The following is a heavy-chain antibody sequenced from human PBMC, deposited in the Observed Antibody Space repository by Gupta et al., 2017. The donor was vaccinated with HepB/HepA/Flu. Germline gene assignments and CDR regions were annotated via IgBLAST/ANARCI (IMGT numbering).Heavy chain of an antibody. CDR3: ARDSLWSGNYGMDV. CDR2: IYYSGST. J-gene: IGHJ6*02. Sequence: QVQLQESGPGLVKPSETLSLTCTVSGGSISSYYWSWIRQPPGKGLEWIGYIYYSGSTNYNPSLKSRVTISVDTPKNQFSLKLSSVTAADTAVYYCARDSLWSGNYGMDVWGQGTTVTVSS. CDR1: GGSISSYY. D-gene: IGHD3-3*01. V-gene: IGHV4-59*01.